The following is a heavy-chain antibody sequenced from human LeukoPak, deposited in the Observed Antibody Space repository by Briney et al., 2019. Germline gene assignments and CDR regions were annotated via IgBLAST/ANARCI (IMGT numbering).Heavy chain of an antibody. CDR1: GFTFSSYG. CDR3: AKVRESYGDYAFDY. Sequence: GGSLRLSCAASGFTFSSYGMHWVRQAPGKGLEWVAVISYDGSSKYYADSVKGRFTISRDNSKNTLYLQMNSLRAEDTAVYYCAKVRESYGDYAFDYWGQGTLVTVSS. CDR2: ISYDGSSK. D-gene: IGHD4-17*01. J-gene: IGHJ4*02. V-gene: IGHV3-30*18.